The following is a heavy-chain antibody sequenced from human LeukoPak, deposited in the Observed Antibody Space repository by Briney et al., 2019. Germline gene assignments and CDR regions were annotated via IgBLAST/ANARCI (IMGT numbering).Heavy chain of an antibody. D-gene: IGHD2-2*01. CDR3: ARVGCSSTSCLDY. Sequence: GGSLRLSCAASGFTFSSYAMSWVRQAPGKGLEWVAVISYDGSNKYYADSVKGRFTISRDNSKNTLYLQMNSLRAEDTAVYYCARVGCSSTSCLDYWGQGTLVTVSS. CDR1: GFTFSSYA. J-gene: IGHJ4*02. V-gene: IGHV3-30-3*01. CDR2: ISYDGSNK.